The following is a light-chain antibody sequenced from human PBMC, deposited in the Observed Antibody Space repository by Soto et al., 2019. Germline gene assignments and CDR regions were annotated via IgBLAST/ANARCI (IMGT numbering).Light chain of an antibody. V-gene: IGKV3-15*01. CDR3: QQYNNWPPLT. CDR1: QSVSSN. Sequence: EIVMTQSPATLSVSPGERATLSCRASQSVSSNLAWYQQKPGQAPRLLIYGASTRATGIPARFSGGGSRTEFTLTISSLQSEDFAVYYCQQYNNWPPLTFGGGTKVEIK. CDR2: GAS. J-gene: IGKJ4*01.